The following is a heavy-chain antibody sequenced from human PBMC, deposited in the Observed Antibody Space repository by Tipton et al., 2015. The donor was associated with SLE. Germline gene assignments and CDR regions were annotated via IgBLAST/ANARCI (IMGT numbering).Heavy chain of an antibody. V-gene: IGHV4-30-4*01. CDR2: ISHFGST. J-gene: IGHJ6*02. Sequence: TLSLTCTVSGGSISSGDYYWSWIRQAPGKGLEWVGSISHFGSTGYSPSLKSRVTISLDTSKNQFSLKLRSVTAADTAVYYCARDRGGSEYYYGMDVWGQGTTVTVSS. CDR3: ARDRGGSEYYYGMDV. CDR1: GGSISSGDYY. D-gene: IGHD2-15*01.